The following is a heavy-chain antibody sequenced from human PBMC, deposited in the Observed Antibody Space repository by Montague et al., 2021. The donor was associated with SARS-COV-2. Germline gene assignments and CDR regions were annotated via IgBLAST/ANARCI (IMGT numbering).Heavy chain of an antibody. D-gene: IGHD3-9*01. Sequence: FLRLSCAASGFPFSSYALSWVRQAPGKGLEWVSVIYSGGSSTYYADSVKGRFTISRDNSKNTLYLQMNSLRAEDPAVYYCAKADYDILTAPLDYWGQGTLVTVSS. V-gene: IGHV3-23*03. CDR3: AKADYDILTAPLDY. CDR2: IYSGGSST. J-gene: IGHJ4*02. CDR1: GFPFSSYA.